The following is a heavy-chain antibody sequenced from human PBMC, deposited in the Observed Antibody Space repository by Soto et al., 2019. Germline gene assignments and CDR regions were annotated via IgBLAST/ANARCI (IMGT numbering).Heavy chain of an antibody. CDR1: GFTFSSYS. V-gene: IGHV3-21*01. Sequence: GGSLRLSCAASGFTFSSYSMNWVHQAPGKGLEWVSSISSSSSYIYYADSVKGRFTISRDNAKNSLYLQMNSLRAEDTAVYYCARVSHYYDSSGYYPLDYWGQGTLVTVSS. J-gene: IGHJ4*02. CDR2: ISSSSSYI. CDR3: ARVSHYYDSSGYYPLDY. D-gene: IGHD3-22*01.